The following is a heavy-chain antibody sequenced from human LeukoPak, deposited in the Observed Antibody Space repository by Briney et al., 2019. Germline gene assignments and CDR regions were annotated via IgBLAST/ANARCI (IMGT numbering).Heavy chain of an antibody. CDR2: ISDTSSYI. CDR3: ARVAVSGPTGWFDS. Sequence: GGSLRLSCAASGFTFSNYHINWIRQAPGKGLEWVSSISDTSSYIYYADSVKGRFTISRDNVDNVVYLQMNSLGAEDTAVYYCARVAVSGPTGWFDSWGQGTLVIVSS. D-gene: IGHD2-8*02. J-gene: IGHJ5*01. V-gene: IGHV3-21*01. CDR1: GFTFSNYH.